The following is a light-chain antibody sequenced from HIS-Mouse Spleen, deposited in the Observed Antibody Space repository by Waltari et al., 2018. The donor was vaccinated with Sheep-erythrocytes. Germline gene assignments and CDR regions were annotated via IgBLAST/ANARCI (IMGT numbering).Light chain of an antibody. CDR3: QQGYSTPPLT. V-gene: IGKV1-39*01. J-gene: IGKJ4*01. Sequence: DIQMTQSPSSLSASVGDRVTITCRASQSISSYLNWYQQKPGKAPKLLNYAASSLQSGVPSRFSGSGSGTDFTLTISSLQPEDFATYYLQQGYSTPPLTVGGGTKVEIK. CDR1: QSISSY. CDR2: AAS.